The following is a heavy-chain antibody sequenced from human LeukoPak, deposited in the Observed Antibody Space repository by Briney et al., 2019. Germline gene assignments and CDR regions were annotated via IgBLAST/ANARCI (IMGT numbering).Heavy chain of an antibody. V-gene: IGHV3-7*01. Sequence: GGSLRLSCTASGFTFSDYWMTWVRQAPGKGLEWEANIKQDGSAKYYVDSVKGRFTISRDNAKNSLYLQMDSLRVEDTATYYCARWRGSTSERSDYWGQGTLVTVSS. J-gene: IGHJ4*02. CDR3: ARWRGSTSERSDY. D-gene: IGHD2-2*01. CDR1: GFTFSDYW. CDR2: IKQDGSAK.